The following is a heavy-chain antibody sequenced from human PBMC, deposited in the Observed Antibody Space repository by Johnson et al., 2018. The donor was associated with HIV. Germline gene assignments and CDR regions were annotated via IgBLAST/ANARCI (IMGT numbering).Heavy chain of an antibody. CDR1: GFTFSSYG. CDR2: INWNGGST. D-gene: IGHD5-18*01. Sequence: QVRLVESGGGVVQPGGSLRLSCAASGFTFSSYGMHWVRQAPGKGLEWVSAINWNGGSTTYADSVKGRFIISRDNSKNTLYLQMNSLRAEDTAVYYCARGQRIQLWLLADAFDIWGQGTVVTVSS. J-gene: IGHJ3*02. V-gene: IGHV3-NL1*01. CDR3: ARGQRIQLWLLADAFDI.